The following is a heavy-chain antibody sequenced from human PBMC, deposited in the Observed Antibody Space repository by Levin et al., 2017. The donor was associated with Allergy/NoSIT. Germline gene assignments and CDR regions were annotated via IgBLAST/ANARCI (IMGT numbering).Heavy chain of an antibody. D-gene: IGHD6-13*01. Sequence: PSETLSLTCAVYGGSFSGYYWSWIRQPPGKGLEWIGEINHSGSTNYNPSLKSRVTISVDTSKNQFSLKLSSVTAADTAVYYCATTQQLVRGSWFDPWGQGTLVTVSS. CDR3: ATTQQLVRGSWFDP. CDR1: GGSFSGYY. CDR2: INHSGST. V-gene: IGHV4-34*01. J-gene: IGHJ5*02.